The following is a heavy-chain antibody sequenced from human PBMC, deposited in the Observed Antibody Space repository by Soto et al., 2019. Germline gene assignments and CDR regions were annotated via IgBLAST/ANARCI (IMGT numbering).Heavy chain of an antibody. V-gene: IGHV3-74*01. CDR3: VRGTNGWRGMDY. CDR2: ITEDGSGT. D-gene: IGHD2-8*01. J-gene: IGHJ4*02. CDR1: GFTFSSYP. Sequence: EVQLVESGGAIVQPGGSLRLSCATSGFTFSSYPIHWVRQAPWKGPVWVSRITEDGSGTTYADSVKGRFTVTRDNAKNTMYLQMSGLGAEDTAVYHCVRGTNGWRGMDYWGQGTLVTVSS.